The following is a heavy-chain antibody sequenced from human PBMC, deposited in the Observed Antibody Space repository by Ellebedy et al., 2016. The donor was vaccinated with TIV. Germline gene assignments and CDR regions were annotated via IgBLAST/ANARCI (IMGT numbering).Heavy chain of an antibody. CDR1: GFTFSSYW. J-gene: IGHJ6*02. V-gene: IGHV3-7*01. Sequence: GESLKISCAASGFTFSSYWMSWVRQAPGKGLEWVANIKQDGSEKYYVDSLKGRFTISRDNAKNSLYLQMNSLRAEDTAVYYCASSYYYDSSGYWPFYYYYGMDVWGQGTTVTVSS. CDR3: ASSYYYDSSGYWPFYYYYGMDV. D-gene: IGHD3-22*01. CDR2: IKQDGSEK.